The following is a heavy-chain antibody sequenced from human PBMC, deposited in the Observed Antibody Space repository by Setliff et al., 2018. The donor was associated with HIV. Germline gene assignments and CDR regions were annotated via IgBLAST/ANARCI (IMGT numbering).Heavy chain of an antibody. V-gene: IGHV3-11*05. CDR2: ISSSSSYI. CDR1: GFTFSDYY. CDR3: AKDPRAAVATICDY. D-gene: IGHD5-12*01. J-gene: IGHJ4*02. Sequence: GGSLRLSCAASGFTFSDYYMSWIRQAPGKGLKWVSSISSSSSYIYYADSLKGRFTISRDNSKNTLYLQMNSLRAEDTAVYYCAKDPRAAVATICDYWGQGTLVTVSS.